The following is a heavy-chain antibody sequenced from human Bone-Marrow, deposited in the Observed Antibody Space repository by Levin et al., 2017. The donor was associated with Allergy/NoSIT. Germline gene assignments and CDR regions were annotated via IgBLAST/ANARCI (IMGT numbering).Heavy chain of an antibody. D-gene: IGHD3-10*01. CDR3: AKGRHNSGSTDAFDI. V-gene: IGHV3-30*18. Sequence: GESLKISCAASGFIFSDYAMHWVRQIPAKGLEWVAFISYDGSITDYADSVKGRFAISRDTSTNTLYLQMNTLRPDDTGVYYCAKGRHNSGSTDAFDIWGHGSAATVSS. J-gene: IGHJ3*02. CDR2: ISYDGSIT. CDR1: GFIFSDYA.